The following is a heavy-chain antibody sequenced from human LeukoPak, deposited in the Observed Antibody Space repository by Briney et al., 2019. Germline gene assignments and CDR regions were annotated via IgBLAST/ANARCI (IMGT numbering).Heavy chain of an antibody. CDR2: ISAYNGNT. J-gene: IGHJ4*02. CDR3: ASGGPYCSSTSCYEPSFDY. V-gene: IGHV1-18*01. CDR1: GYTFTSYG. D-gene: IGHD2-2*01. Sequence: ASVKVSCKASGYTFTSYGISWVRQAPGQGLEWMGWISAYNGNTNYAQKLQGRVTMTTDTSTSTAYMELRSLRSDDTAVYYCASGGPYCSSTSCYEPSFDYWGQGTLVTVSS.